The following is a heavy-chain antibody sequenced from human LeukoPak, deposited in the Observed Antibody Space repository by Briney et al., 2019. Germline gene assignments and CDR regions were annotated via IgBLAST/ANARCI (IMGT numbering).Heavy chain of an antibody. Sequence: PGGSLRLSCEASGFTFDDYVMHWVRQAPGKGLEWVSLISGDGGSTYYADSVKGRFTISRDNSKNSLYLQMNSLRTEDTALYYYTKNVPRKAYYYYYAMDVWGQGTTVTVSS. V-gene: IGHV3-43*02. CDR1: GFTFDDYV. CDR3: TKNVPRKAYYYYYAMDV. CDR2: ISGDGGST. J-gene: IGHJ6*02.